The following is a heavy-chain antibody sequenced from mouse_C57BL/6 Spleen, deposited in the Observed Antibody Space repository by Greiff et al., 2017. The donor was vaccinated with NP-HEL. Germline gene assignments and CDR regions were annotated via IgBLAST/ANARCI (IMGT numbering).Heavy chain of an antibody. D-gene: IGHD1-2*01. CDR2: IDPETGGT. CDR1: GYTFTDYE. Sequence: VQLQQSGAELVRPGASVTLSCKASGYTFTDYEMHWVKQTPVHGLEWIGAIDPETGGTAYNQKFKGKAILTADKSSSTAYMELRSLTSEDSAVYYCTRSHYYGFAYWGQGTLVTVSA. CDR3: TRSHYYGFAY. V-gene: IGHV1-15*01. J-gene: IGHJ3*01.